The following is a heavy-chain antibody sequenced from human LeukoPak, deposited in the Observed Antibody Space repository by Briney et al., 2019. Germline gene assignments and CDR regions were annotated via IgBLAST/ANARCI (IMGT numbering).Heavy chain of an antibody. J-gene: IGHJ4*02. CDR1: GGSISSGDYY. V-gene: IGHV4-30-4*02. Sequence: SETLSLTCTVSGGSISSGDYYWSWIRQPPGKGLEWIGYIYYSGSTYYNPSVKSRVTISVDTSKNQFSLKLSSVTAADTAVYYCARSGDSSGYYYGYFDYWGQGTLVTVSS. CDR2: IYYSGST. D-gene: IGHD3-22*01. CDR3: ARSGDSSGYYYGYFDY.